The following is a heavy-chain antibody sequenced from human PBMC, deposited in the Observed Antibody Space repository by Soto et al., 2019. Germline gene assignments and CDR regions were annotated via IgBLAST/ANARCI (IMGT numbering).Heavy chain of an antibody. V-gene: IGHV1-69*06. CDR1: GGTSGSDA. CDR2: IIPIFGTT. CDR3: ARDRTDSGYYTNWLDP. J-gene: IGHJ5*02. D-gene: IGHD3-22*01. Sequence: SVKVSCKASGGTSGSDAITWVRQAPGQGLEWVGRIIPIFGTTNYAQNLQGRVTISADKSTLTSYMELHSLTSDDTALYYCARDRTDSGYYTNWLDPWGQGTQVTVSS.